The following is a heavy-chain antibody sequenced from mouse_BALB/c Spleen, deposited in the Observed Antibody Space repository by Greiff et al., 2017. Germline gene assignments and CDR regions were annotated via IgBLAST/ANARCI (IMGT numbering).Heavy chain of an antibody. CDR2: ISYSGST. D-gene: IGHD2-1*01. CDR1: GYSITSDYA. CDR3: ASYGNYRFDY. J-gene: IGHJ2*01. Sequence: VQLQQSGPGLVKPSQSLSLTCTVTGYSITSDYAWNWIRQFPGNKLEWMGYISYSGSTSYNPSLKSRISITRDTSKNQFFLQLNSVTTEDTATYYCASYGNYRFDYWGQGTTLTVSS. V-gene: IGHV3-2*02.